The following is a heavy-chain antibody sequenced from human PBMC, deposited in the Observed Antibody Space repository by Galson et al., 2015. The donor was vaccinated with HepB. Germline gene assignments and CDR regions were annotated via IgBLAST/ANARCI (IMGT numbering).Heavy chain of an antibody. D-gene: IGHD3-3*01. CDR1: GFTFSSYG. CDR2: ISYDGSNK. J-gene: IGHJ5*02. CDR3: VKGLDFWSGYHQRWFDP. V-gene: IGHV3-30*18. Sequence: SLRLSCAASGFTFSSYGMHWVRQAPGKGLEWVAVISYDGSNKDYVDSVKGRFTISRDNSKNTLYLQMNSLRPEDTAVYYCVKGLDFWSGYHQRWFDPWGQGTLVTVSS.